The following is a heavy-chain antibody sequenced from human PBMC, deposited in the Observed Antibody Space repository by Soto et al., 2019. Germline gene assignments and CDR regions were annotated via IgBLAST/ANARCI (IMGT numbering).Heavy chain of an antibody. D-gene: IGHD6-19*01. CDR3: ARDRGAVAGFGY. J-gene: IGHJ4*02. CDR2: IIPIFGTA. Sequence: SVKVSCKASGGTFSSYAISWVRQAPGQGLEWMGGIIPIFGTANYAQKFQGRVTITADKSTSTAYMELSSLRSEDTAVYYCARDRGAVAGFGYWGQGTLVTVSS. CDR1: GGTFSSYA. V-gene: IGHV1-69*06.